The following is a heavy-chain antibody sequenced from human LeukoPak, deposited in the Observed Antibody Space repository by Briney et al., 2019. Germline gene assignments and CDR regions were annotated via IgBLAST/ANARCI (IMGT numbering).Heavy chain of an antibody. V-gene: IGHV1-2*06. CDR2: INPNSGGT. J-gene: IGHJ1*01. Sequence: GASVKVSCKASGYTFTGYYMHWVRQAPGQGPEWMGRINPNSGGTNYAQKFQGRVTMTRDTSISTAYMELSRLRSDDTAVYYCARAKASIAAFSAEYFRHWGQGTLVTVSS. CDR3: ARAKASIAAFSAEYFRH. CDR1: GYTFTGYY. D-gene: IGHD6-6*01.